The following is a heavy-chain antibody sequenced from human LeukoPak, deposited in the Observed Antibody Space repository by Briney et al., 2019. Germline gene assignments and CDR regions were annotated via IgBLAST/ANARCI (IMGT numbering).Heavy chain of an antibody. V-gene: IGHV3-20*04. CDR2: INWNGGST. CDR3: ARGDSSGWYYWFDP. J-gene: IGHJ5*02. Sequence: GGSLRLSCAVSGFTVDDYCMSWVRQAPGKGLEWVSGINWNGGSTVYADSVKGRFTISRDNAKHSLHLQMNSLRAEDTALYYCARGDSSGWYYWFDPWGQGTLVTVSS. D-gene: IGHD6-19*01. CDR1: GFTVDDYC.